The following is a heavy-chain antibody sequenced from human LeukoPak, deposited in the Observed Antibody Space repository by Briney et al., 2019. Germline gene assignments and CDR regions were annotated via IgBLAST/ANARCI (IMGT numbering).Heavy chain of an antibody. V-gene: IGHV1-46*01. CDR1: GYTFTSYY. Sequence: GASVKVSCKASGYTFTSYYMHWVRQAPGQGLEWMGIINPSGGSTSYAQKFQGRVTMTRDMSTSTDYMELSGLRSEDTAVYYCARTRGCSGGSCYYNYWGQGTLVTVSS. CDR2: INPSGGST. CDR3: ARTRGCSGGSCYYNY. J-gene: IGHJ4*02. D-gene: IGHD2-15*01.